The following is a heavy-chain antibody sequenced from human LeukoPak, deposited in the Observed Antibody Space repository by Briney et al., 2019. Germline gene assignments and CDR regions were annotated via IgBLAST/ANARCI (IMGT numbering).Heavy chain of an antibody. CDR1: GFTFSNYW. J-gene: IGHJ4*02. V-gene: IGHV3-7*01. CDR2: IKEDGSEK. Sequence: GGSLSLSCAASGFTFSNYWMSWVRQAPGKGLEWVANIKEDGSEKYYVDSVKGRFTISRDNARNSLYLQMNSLRAEDTAVYYCASGRQLGYWGQGTLVTVSS. D-gene: IGHD6-13*01. CDR3: ASGRQLGY.